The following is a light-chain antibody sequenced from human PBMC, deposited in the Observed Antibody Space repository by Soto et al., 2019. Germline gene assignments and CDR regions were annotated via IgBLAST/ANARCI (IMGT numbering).Light chain of an antibody. CDR1: SSDIGGYDY. CDR2: DVS. J-gene: IGLJ2*01. CDR3: SSYTSSATRV. V-gene: IGLV2-14*01. Sequence: QSALTQPASVSGSPGQSITISCTGTSSDIGGYDYVSWYQQRPDKAPKLLIYDVSNRPSGVSDRFSGSKSGSTASLTISGLQAEDEADYYCSSYTSSATRVFGGGTKLTVL.